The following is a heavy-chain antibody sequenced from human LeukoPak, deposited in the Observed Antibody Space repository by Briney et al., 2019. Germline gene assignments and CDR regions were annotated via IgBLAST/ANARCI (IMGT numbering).Heavy chain of an antibody. V-gene: IGHV3-7*01. CDR3: ARDEGVPTNWRFDY. CDR2: IKQDGSDK. CDR1: GFSFSVYW. D-gene: IGHD3-10*01. J-gene: IGHJ4*02. Sequence: GGSLRLSCAASGFSFSVYWMSWVSQTPGKGLQWVANIKQDGSDKNYVDSVRGRFTISRDNAKNSLFLQMNGLRAEDTAIYYCARDEGVPTNWRFDYWGQGTLVTVSS.